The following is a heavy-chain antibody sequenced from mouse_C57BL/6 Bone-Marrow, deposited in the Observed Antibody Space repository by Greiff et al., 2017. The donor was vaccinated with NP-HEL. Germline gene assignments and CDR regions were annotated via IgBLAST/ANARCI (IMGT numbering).Heavy chain of an antibody. V-gene: IGHV1-59*01. Sequence: QVQLQQPGAELVRPGTSVKLSCKASGYTFTSYWMHWVKQRPGQGLEWIGVIDPSDSYTNYNQKFKGKATLTVDTSSSTAYMQLSSLTSEDSAVYYCASNQLVLYFDYWGQGTTLTVSS. J-gene: IGHJ2*01. D-gene: IGHD4-1*02. CDR2: IDPSDSYT. CDR3: ASNQLVLYFDY. CDR1: GYTFTSYW.